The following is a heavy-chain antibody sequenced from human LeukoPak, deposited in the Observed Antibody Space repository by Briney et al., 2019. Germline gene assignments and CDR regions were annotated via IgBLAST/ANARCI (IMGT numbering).Heavy chain of an antibody. CDR1: GGSISSYY. D-gene: IGHD3-22*01. J-gene: IGHJ4*02. Sequence: SETLCLTCTVSGGSISSYYWSWIRQPPGKGLEWIGYIYYSGSTNYNPSLKSRVTISVDTSKNQFSLKLSSVTAADTAVYYCARAVTYYYDSSGYTFDYWGQGTLVTVSS. V-gene: IGHV4-59*01. CDR3: ARAVTYYYDSSGYTFDY. CDR2: IYYSGST.